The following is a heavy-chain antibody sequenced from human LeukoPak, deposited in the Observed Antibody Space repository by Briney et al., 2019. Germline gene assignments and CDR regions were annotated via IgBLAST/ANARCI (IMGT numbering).Heavy chain of an antibody. CDR1: GFTFSSYA. J-gene: IGHJ4*02. V-gene: IGHV3-23*01. Sequence: GSLRLSCAASGFTFSSYAMSWVRQAPGKGLEWVSAISGSGGSTYYADSVKGRFTISRDNSKNTLYLQMNSLRAEDTAVYYCAKTPDSGVGYCSGGSCYAGYYFDYWGQGTLVTVSS. CDR3: AKTPDSGVGYCSGGSCYAGYYFDY. D-gene: IGHD2-15*01. CDR2: ISGSGGST.